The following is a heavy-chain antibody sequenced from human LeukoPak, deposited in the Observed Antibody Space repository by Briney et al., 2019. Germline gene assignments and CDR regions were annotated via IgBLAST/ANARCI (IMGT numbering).Heavy chain of an antibody. CDR2: ISTSSYYI. CDR1: GFTLRSYN. J-gene: IGHJ4*02. Sequence: GGSLRLSCAASGFTLRSYNMHWVRQAPGKGLEWVSYISTSSYYIYYADSVKGRFTISRDDAKNSLFLQMNSLGAEDTAIYYCARDASGSSTGLIDSWGQGTLVTVSS. V-gene: IGHV3-21*01. D-gene: IGHD1-26*01. CDR3: ARDASGSSTGLIDS.